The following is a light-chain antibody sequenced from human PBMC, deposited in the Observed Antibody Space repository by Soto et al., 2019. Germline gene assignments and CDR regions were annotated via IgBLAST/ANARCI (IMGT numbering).Light chain of an antibody. Sequence: QVTQSPSSVSASVGDRVTITCRASQDIAAYLAWYQHKPGRAPELLIHAASSLQSGVPSRFSGSGSGTDFTLTINSLQPEDFATYYCQQAYSFPITFGQGTRLENK. CDR2: AAS. V-gene: IGKV1D-12*01. J-gene: IGKJ5*01. CDR1: QDIAAY. CDR3: QQAYSFPIT.